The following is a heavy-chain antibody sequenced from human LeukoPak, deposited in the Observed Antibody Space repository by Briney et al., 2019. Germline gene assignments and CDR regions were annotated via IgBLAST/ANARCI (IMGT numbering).Heavy chain of an antibody. CDR2: IYSGGST. CDR1: GFTFSSYS. CDR3: ARVKCSSTSCYSTFDY. D-gene: IGHD2-2*01. J-gene: IGHJ4*02. Sequence: GGSLRLSCAASGFTFSSYSMNWVRQAPGKGLEWVSVIYSGGSTYYADSVKGRFTISRDNSKNTLYLQMNSLRAEDTAVYYCARVKCSSTSCYSTFDYWGQGTLVTVSS. V-gene: IGHV3-66*01.